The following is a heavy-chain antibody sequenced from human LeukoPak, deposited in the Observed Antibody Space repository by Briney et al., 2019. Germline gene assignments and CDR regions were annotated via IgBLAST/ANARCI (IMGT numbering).Heavy chain of an antibody. D-gene: IGHD4-23*01. V-gene: IGHV3-23*01. J-gene: IGHJ3*02. Sequence: GGSLRLSCAASGFTFTDYAMSWVRQAPEKGLEWVSTISHSGGGTYYAESVKGRFTISRDNSKNSLYLQMNSLRAEDTALYYCAKDKGSTVGHDAFDIWGQGTMVTVSS. CDR2: ISHSGGGT. CDR3: AKDKGSTVGHDAFDI. CDR1: GFTFTDYA.